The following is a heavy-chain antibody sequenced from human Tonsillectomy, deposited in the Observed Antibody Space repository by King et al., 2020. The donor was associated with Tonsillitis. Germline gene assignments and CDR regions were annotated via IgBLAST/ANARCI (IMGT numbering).Heavy chain of an antibody. D-gene: IGHD2-21*02. CDR3: ARGVLVTAKDFDY. V-gene: IGHV1-46*01. Sequence: VQLVESGAEVKTPGASVKVSCKASGYTFTTYYIHWVRQAPGQGLEWMGIINSSGGSTSYAEKFQGRVTMTRDTSTSTVYMELRSLKSEDTAMYYCARGVLVTAKDFDYGGQGTLVTVSS. J-gene: IGHJ4*02. CDR2: INSSGGST. CDR1: GYTFTTYY.